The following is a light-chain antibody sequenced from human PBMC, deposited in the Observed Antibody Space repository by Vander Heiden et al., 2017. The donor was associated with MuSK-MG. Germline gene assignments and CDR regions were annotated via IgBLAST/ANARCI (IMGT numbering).Light chain of an antibody. CDR1: LGIGTA. J-gene: IGKJ4*01. Sequence: AIHLTQSPSSLSASIGDRVAITCRASLGIGTALAWYQQKPGKGPNLLIYDASNLESGVPSRFSGSGSGTDFTLTISGLQPEDFATYYCQQVSSYPLSFGGGTKVEIK. CDR2: DAS. CDR3: QQVSSYPLS. V-gene: IGKV1-13*02.